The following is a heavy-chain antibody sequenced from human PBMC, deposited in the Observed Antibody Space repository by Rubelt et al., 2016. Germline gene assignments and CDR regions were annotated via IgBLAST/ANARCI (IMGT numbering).Heavy chain of an antibody. V-gene: IGHV3-7*03. J-gene: IGHJ4*02. D-gene: IGHD1-26*01. CDR2: IKQDGSEK. CDR3: ARDSAGVGVDY. Sequence: PGGSLRLSCAASGFTFGNHWMSWIRQAPGKGLEWVANIKQDGSEKYYVDSVKGRFTISRDNAKNLLYLQMNIMTADDTAVHYCARDSAGVGVDYWGQGTLVSVSS. CDR1: GFTFGNHW.